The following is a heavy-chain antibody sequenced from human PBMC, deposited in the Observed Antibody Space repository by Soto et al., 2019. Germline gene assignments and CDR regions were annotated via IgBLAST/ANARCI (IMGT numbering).Heavy chain of an antibody. CDR3: ARNYGSGTNYYYYGMDV. Sequence: GAPVKGSCKDSGGTFSSYAYSWVRQAPGQGPEWMGGDIPIFGTANYAQKFQGRGTITPDQTTSTAHKEPRSLRSRDTAVYYCARNYGSGTNYYYYGMDVWG. CDR1: GGTFSSYA. J-gene: IGHJ6*02. V-gene: IGHV1-69*01. D-gene: IGHD3-10*01. CDR2: DIPIFGTA.